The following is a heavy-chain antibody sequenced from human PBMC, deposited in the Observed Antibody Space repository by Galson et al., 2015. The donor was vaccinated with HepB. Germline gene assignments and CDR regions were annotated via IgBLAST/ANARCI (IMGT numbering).Heavy chain of an antibody. V-gene: IGHV4-38-2*02. CDR2: IYHSGST. Sequence: QVQLQESGPGLVKPSETLSLTCTVSGYSISSGYYWGWIRQPPGKGLEWIGSIYHSGSTYYNPSLKSRVTISVDTSKNQFSLKLSSVTAADTAVYYCARLYGSGIYWGQGTLVTVSS. CDR1: GYSISSGYY. D-gene: IGHD3-10*01. CDR3: ARLYGSGIY. J-gene: IGHJ4*02.